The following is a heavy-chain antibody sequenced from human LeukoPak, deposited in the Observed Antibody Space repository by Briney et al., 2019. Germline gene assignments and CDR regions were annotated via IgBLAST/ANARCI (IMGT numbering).Heavy chain of an antibody. J-gene: IGHJ4*02. Sequence: SETLSLTCPVSGGSISRYYWSWLRQPAGKVLEWIGRIYTSGSTNYNPSLKSRVTMSVDTSKNQFSLKLSSVTAADTAVYYCARDVDYYGSGSYAWRGYFDYWGQGTLVTVSS. CDR1: GGSISRYY. CDR3: ARDVDYYGSGSYAWRGYFDY. D-gene: IGHD3-10*01. V-gene: IGHV4-4*07. CDR2: IYTSGST.